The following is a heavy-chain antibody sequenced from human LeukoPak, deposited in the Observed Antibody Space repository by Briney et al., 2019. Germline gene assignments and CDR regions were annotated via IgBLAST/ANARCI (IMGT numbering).Heavy chain of an antibody. CDR2: FDPEDGET. CDR3: ATVDSSGRPADY. V-gene: IGHV1-24*01. D-gene: IGHD6-19*01. CDR1: GYTLTALS. J-gene: IGHJ4*02. Sequence: ASVKVSCKVSGYTLTALSMHWVRQAPGKGVECVGGFDPEDGETIYAQKFQGRVTMTEDTSTDTAYMELSSLRSEDTAVYYCATVDSSGRPADYWGQGTLVTVSS.